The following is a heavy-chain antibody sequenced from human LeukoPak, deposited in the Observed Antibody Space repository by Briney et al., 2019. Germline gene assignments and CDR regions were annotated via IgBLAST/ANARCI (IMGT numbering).Heavy chain of an antibody. CDR2: LYHSGST. J-gene: IGHJ4*02. CDR3: ARDPAAANMEGVFFDY. CDR1: GCSINTNNW. V-gene: IGHV4-4*02. D-gene: IGHD6-13*01. Sequence: SGTLSLTCAVSGCSINTNNWWNWVRQPPGKGLEWIVQLYHSGSTIYNPSLKSRVTMSIDNSKNQFSLNLNSVTAADTAVYYCARDPAAANMEGVFFDYWGQGTLVTVSS.